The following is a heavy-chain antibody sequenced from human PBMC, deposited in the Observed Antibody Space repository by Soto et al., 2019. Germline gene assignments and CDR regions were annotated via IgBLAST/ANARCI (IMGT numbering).Heavy chain of an antibody. J-gene: IGHJ6*02. CDR3: ARKIAAGSDGQSYYYYYGMDV. Sequence: PSETLSLTCAVSGGSISSSNWWSWVRQPPGKGLEWIGEIYHSGSTNYNPSLKSRVTISVDKSKNQFSLKLSSVTAADTAVYYCARKIAAGSDGQSYYYYYGMDVWGQGTTVTVSS. D-gene: IGHD6-13*01. V-gene: IGHV4-4*02. CDR2: IYHSGST. CDR1: GGSISSSNW.